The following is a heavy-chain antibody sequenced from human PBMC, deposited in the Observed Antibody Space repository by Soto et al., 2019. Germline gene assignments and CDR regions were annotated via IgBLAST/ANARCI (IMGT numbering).Heavy chain of an antibody. D-gene: IGHD3-22*01. CDR1: GFSVSSNY. J-gene: IGHJ4*02. CDR2: IYSGGDT. Sequence: PGGSLRLSCSASGFSVSSNYMNWVRQAPGKGLEWVSVIYSGGDTHYTDSVKGRFTVSTDKSENTVFLQMRSLRAEDTGIYYCARDSFSQYSHDTSGFPRWGVGTLVTVSS. V-gene: IGHV3-53*01. CDR3: ARDSFSQYSHDTSGFPR.